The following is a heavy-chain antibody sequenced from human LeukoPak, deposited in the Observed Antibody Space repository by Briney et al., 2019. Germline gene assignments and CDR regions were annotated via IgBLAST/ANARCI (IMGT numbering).Heavy chain of an antibody. J-gene: IGHJ4*02. CDR1: GGSISSSNW. CDR3: ARDSSSPRADY. CDR2: INTDGSST. V-gene: IGHV3-74*01. D-gene: IGHD6-6*01. Sequence: PSGTLSLTCAVSGGSISSSNWWSWVRQPPGKGLEWFSRINTDGSSTSYADSVKGRFTISRDNAKNTLYLQMNSLRAEDTAVYYCARDSSSPRADYWGQGTLVTVSS.